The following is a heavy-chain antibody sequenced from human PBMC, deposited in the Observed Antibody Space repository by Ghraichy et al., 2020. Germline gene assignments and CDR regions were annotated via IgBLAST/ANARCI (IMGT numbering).Heavy chain of an antibody. CDR3: ARVNIVVVVAATDGWFDP. CDR1: GGSISSYY. CDR2: IYYSGST. J-gene: IGHJ5*02. V-gene: IGHV4-59*01. Sequence: SETLSLTCTVSGGSISSYYWSWIRQPPGKGLEWIGYIYYSGSTNYNPSLKSRVTISVDTSKNQFSLKLSSVTAADTAVYYCARVNIVVVVAATDGWFDPWGQGTLVTVS. D-gene: IGHD2-15*01.